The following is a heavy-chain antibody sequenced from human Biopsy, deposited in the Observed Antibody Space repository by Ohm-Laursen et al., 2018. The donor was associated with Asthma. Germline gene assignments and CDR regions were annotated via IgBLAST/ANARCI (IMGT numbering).Heavy chain of an antibody. CDR2: INAGNGNT. J-gene: IGHJ5*02. V-gene: IGHV1-3*01. CDR1: GYTFINYA. CDR3: AREGITGTTAWFDP. Sequence: ASVKVSCKASGYTFINYAIHWVRQAPGQRLEWMGWINAGNGNTKYSQKFQGRVTMTRDTSISTAYMELSRLRSDDTAVYYCAREGITGTTAWFDPWGQGTLVTVSS. D-gene: IGHD1-7*01.